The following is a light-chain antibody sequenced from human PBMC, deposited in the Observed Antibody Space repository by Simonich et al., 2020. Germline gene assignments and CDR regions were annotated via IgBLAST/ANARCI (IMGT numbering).Light chain of an antibody. V-gene: IGKV3-11*01. J-gene: IGKJ5*01. CDR3: QQRSNWPPIT. CDR2: DAS. Sequence: EIVLTQSPATLSLSPGERATLSCRASQSVSSYLALYQQKPGQAPRLLIYDASNRATGIPARVSGSWSVTDFTLTISSLEPEDFAVYYCQQRSNWPPITFGQGTRLEIK. CDR1: QSVSSY.